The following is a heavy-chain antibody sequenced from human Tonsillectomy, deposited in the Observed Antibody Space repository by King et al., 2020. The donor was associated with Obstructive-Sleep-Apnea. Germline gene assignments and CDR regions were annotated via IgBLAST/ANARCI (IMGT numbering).Heavy chain of an antibody. CDR2: IFYSVNT. CDR3: ARLGGYRSPTNY. CDR1: GGSITNYY. D-gene: IGHD5-18*01. Sequence: VQLQESGPGLVKPSETLSLTCTVSGGSITNYYWSWIRQPPGKGLEWIGYIFYSVNTDYNPSLKSRVTISVDTSKSQFPLKLNSVTAADTAIYYCARLGGYRSPTNYWGQGTLVTVSS. J-gene: IGHJ4*02. V-gene: IGHV4-59*08.